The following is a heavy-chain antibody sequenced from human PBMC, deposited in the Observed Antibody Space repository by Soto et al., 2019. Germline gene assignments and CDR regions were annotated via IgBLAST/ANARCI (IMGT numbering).Heavy chain of an antibody. V-gene: IGHV4-34*01. CDR1: GGSFSGYY. CDR3: ARVTGRYYYGMDV. J-gene: IGHJ6*02. CDR2: INHSRST. Sequence: QVQLQQWGAGLLKPSETLSLTCAVYGGSFSGYYWSWIRQPPGKGLEWIGEINHSRSTNYNPSLKSRVTISVDTSTNQFSLKLSSVTAADTAVYYCARVTGRYYYGMDVWGQGTTVTVSS.